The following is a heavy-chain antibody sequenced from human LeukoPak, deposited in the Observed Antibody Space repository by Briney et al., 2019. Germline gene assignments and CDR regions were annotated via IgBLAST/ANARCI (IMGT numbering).Heavy chain of an antibody. CDR3: ARDSYSKSAYNWFDP. J-gene: IGHJ5*02. V-gene: IGHV3-53*01. Sequence: GGSLRLSCAASGFTVSSNYMSWVRQAPGKGLEWVSTIFSGGSTYYADSVRGRFTISRDNSKNTLYLQMNSLRAEDTAVYYCARDSYSKSAYNWFDPWGQGTLVTVSS. CDR1: GFTVSSNY. CDR2: IFSGGST. D-gene: IGHD4-11*01.